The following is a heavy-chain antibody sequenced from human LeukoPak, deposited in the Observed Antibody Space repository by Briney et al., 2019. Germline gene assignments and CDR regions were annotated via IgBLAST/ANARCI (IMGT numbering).Heavy chain of an antibody. CDR1: GFTFSSYG. CDR3: AKARVVVVPAASIDY. D-gene: IGHD2-2*01. CDR2: IRYDGSNK. J-gene: IGHJ4*02. V-gene: IGHV3-30*02. Sequence: GSLRLSCAASGFTFSSYGMHWVRQAPGKGLEWVAFIRYDGSNKYYADSVKGRFTISRDNSKNTLYLQMNSLRAEDTAVYYCAKARVVVVPAASIDYWGQGTLVTVSS.